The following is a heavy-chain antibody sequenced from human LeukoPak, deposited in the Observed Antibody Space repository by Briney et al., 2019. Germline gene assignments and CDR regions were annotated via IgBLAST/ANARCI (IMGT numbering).Heavy chain of an antibody. Sequence: GSLRLSCAASGFPFSSYSMNWVRQAPGRGLEWVSYITSYSSTIYYADSVKGRFTISRDNAENSLYLQMNSLRAEDTAVYYCARFRTAMQLWKGYYFDYWGQGTLVTVSS. CDR2: ITSYSSTI. J-gene: IGHJ4*02. V-gene: IGHV3-48*01. CDR1: GFPFSSYS. CDR3: ARFRTAMQLWKGYYFDY. D-gene: IGHD5-18*01.